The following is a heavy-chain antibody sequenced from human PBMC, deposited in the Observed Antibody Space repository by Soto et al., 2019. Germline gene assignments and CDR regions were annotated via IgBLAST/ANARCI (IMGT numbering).Heavy chain of an antibody. J-gene: IGHJ6*02. CDR2: ISAYNGNT. Sequence: GASVKVSCKASGYTFTSYYMHWVRQAPGQGLEWMGWISAYNGNTNYAQKPQGRVTMTTDTSTSTAYMELRSLRSDDTAVYYCARDQVIAAVFHYYYYGMDVWGQGTTVTVSS. D-gene: IGHD6-13*01. CDR1: GYTFTSYY. V-gene: IGHV1-18*04. CDR3: ARDQVIAAVFHYYYYGMDV.